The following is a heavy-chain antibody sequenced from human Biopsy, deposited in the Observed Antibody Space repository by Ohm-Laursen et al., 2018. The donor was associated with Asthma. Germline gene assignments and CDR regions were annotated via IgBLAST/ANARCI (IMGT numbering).Heavy chain of an antibody. CDR3: ARRITIFGVVQKDHGMDA. V-gene: IGHV4-39*01. CDR1: GGSMTPTSHY. J-gene: IGHJ6*02. CDR2: ISYGGKT. Sequence: PPQTLSLTCTVSGGSMTPTSHYWDWIRQPPGKGLEWIGYISYGGKTSYNPSLQNRVTISRDTSKNQFSLRLTSVTAADSAVYFCARRITIFGVVQKDHGMDAWGQGTTVIVSS. D-gene: IGHD3-3*01.